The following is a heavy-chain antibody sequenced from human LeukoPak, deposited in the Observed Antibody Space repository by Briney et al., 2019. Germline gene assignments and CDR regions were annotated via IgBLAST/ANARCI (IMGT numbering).Heavy chain of an antibody. Sequence: GGSLRLSCAASGFTFSSYWMHWVRQAPGEGLAWVSRINSDGSSTSYADSVKGRFTISRDNAKNTLYLQMNSLRAEDTAVYYCARDYYGSGSPNWFDPWGQGTLVTVSS. D-gene: IGHD3-10*01. CDR2: INSDGSST. CDR1: GFTFSSYW. CDR3: ARDYYGSGSPNWFDP. V-gene: IGHV3-74*01. J-gene: IGHJ5*02.